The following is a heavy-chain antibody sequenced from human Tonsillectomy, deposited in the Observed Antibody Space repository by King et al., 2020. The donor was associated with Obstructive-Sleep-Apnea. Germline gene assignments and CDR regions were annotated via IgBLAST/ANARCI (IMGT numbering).Heavy chain of an antibody. CDR3: ARVGETTYYYYGMDV. D-gene: IGHD1-26*01. J-gene: IGHJ6*02. CDR2: IYTSGST. V-gene: IGHV4-4*07. CDR1: GGSISSYY. Sequence: QLQESGPGLVKSSETLSLTCTVSGGSISSYYWSWIRQPAGKGLEWIGRIYTSGSTNYNPSLKGRVTTSVDTSKNQFSLKLSSVTAADTAVYYCARVGETTYYYYGMDVWGQGTTVTVSS.